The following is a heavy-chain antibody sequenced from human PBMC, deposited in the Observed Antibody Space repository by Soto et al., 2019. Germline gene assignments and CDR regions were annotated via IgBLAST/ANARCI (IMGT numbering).Heavy chain of an antibody. V-gene: IGHV3-23*01. CDR1: GFTFSGYA. D-gene: IGHD2-21*01. J-gene: IGHJ3*02. Sequence: EVQLLESGGGLVQPGGSLRLSCAASGFTFSGYAIIWVRQAPGKGLEWVSTISGGGDGTYYADSVKGRFNISRVNFREKVYLHVRRVRKEETAVYYCARKGQESLTTYGSDDCCNYAFYIGGQRTSVTCSS. CDR2: ISGGGDGT. CDR3: ARKGQESLTTYGSDDCCNYAFYI.